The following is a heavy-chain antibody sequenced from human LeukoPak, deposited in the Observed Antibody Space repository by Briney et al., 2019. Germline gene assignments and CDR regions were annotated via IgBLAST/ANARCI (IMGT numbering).Heavy chain of an antibody. J-gene: IGHJ6*02. CDR1: GYTFTSYY. D-gene: IGHD3-22*01. CDR3: ARDGSYYDSSGLYYYYYGMDV. Sequence: GASVKVSCKASGYTFTSYYMHSVRQAPGQGLEWMGIINPSGGSTSYAQKFQGRVTMTRDTSTSTVYMELSSLRSEDTAVYYCARDGSYYDSSGLYYYYYGMDVWGQGTTVTVSS. V-gene: IGHV1-46*01. CDR2: INPSGGST.